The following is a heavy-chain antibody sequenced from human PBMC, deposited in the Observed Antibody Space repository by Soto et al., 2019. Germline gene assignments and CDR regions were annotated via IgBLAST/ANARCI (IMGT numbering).Heavy chain of an antibody. CDR1: GFTFSSYS. CDR3: ARVTAAGTGYFDY. CDR2: ISSSSSYI. Sequence: VSLRLSCAASGFTFSSYSMNWVRQAPGKGLEWVSSISSSSSYIYYADSVEGRFTISRDNAKNSLYLQMNSLRAEDTAVYYCARVTAAGTGYFDYWGQGTLVTVSS. D-gene: IGHD6-13*01. V-gene: IGHV3-21*01. J-gene: IGHJ4*02.